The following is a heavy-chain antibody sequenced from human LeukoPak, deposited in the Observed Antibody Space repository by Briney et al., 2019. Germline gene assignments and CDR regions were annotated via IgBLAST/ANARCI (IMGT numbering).Heavy chain of an antibody. V-gene: IGHV3-30*18. D-gene: IGHD5-24*01. CDR2: ISYDGSNK. J-gene: IGHJ4*02. CDR1: GFTFSSYG. CDR3: TKDRVGRWLQSTRPFVDY. Sequence: GGPLRLSCAASGFTFSSYGMHWVRQAPGKGLEWVAVISYDGSNKYYADSVKGRFTISRDNSKNTLYLQMNSLRAEDTAVYYCTKDRVGRWLQSTRPFVDYWGQGTLVTVSS.